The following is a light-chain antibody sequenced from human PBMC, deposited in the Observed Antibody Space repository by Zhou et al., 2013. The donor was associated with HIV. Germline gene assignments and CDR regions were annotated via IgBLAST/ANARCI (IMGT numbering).Light chain of an antibody. CDR1: QSVSSN. V-gene: IGKV3-15*01. CDR3: QQYNNWPPNT. J-gene: IGKJ4*01. Sequence: IVMTQSPGTLSVSPGERATLSCRASQSVSSNLAWYQQKPGQAPRVLIYGASTRATGIPARFSGSGSGTEFTLTISSLQSEDFAVYYCQQYNNWPPNTFGGGTKVEIK. CDR2: GAS.